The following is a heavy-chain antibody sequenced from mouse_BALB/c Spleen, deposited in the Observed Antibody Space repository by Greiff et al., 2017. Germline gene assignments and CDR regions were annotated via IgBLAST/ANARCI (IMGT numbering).Heavy chain of an antibody. Sequence: VQLQQSGPELVKPGASVKISCKASGYTFTDYNMHWVKQSHGKSLEWIGYIYPYNGGTGYTQKFKSKATLTVDNSSRTAYMELRSLTSEDSAVYYCARGYYDGSSYPYYAMDDWGQGTSVTVSS. D-gene: IGHD1-1*01. J-gene: IGHJ4*01. CDR3: ARGYYDGSSYPYYAMDD. CDR1: GYTFTDYN. CDR2: IYPYNGGT. V-gene: IGHV1S29*02.